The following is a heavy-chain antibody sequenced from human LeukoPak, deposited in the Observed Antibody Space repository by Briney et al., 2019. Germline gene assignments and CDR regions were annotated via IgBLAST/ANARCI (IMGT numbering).Heavy chain of an antibody. J-gene: IGHJ4*02. CDR2: INHSGST. CDR1: GGSFSGYY. CDR3: AREGRRPYSSSSNY. V-gene: IGHV4-34*01. D-gene: IGHD6-6*01. Sequence: SETLSLTCAVYGGSFSGYYWSWIRQPPGKGLEWIGEINHSGSTNYNPSLKSRVTISVDTSKNQSSLKLSSVTAADTAVYYCAREGRRPYSSSSNYWGQGTLVTVSS.